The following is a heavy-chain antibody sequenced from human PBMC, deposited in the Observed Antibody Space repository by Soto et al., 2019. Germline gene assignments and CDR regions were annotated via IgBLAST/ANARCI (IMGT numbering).Heavy chain of an antibody. V-gene: IGHV3-66*01. Sequence: GGSLRVSCAASGFIVSSNYMSWGRQAPRKGLEWVSIIYSGGTTYYADSVKDRFTISRDNSKNTLYLQMNSLRAEDTAVYYSAASRGVAEYLRRWGQGTLVTVSS. CDR2: IYSGGTT. J-gene: IGHJ1*01. CDR1: GFIVSSNY. CDR3: AASRGVAEYLRR. D-gene: IGHD2-2*01.